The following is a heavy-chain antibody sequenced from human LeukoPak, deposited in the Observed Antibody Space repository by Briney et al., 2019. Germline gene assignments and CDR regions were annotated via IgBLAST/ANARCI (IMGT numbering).Heavy chain of an antibody. CDR3: ARHDNDDDFDY. V-gene: IGHV7-4-1*02. CDR2: INMYTANP. D-gene: IGHD3-16*01. Sequence: ASVTVSCTASGYTFTRYAINWLRQAPGQGLEWMGWINMYTANPAYAQGSTERFVFSLDTSVTTAYLQISNLKTEDTAVYYCARHDNDDDFDYWGQGTLVTVSS. J-gene: IGHJ4*02. CDR1: GYTFTRYA.